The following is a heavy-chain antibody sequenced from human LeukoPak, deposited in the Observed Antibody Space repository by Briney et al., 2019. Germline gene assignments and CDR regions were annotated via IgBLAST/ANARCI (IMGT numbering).Heavy chain of an antibody. D-gene: IGHD3-10*01. CDR2: IVVGSGNT. J-gene: IGHJ4*02. Sequence: GTSVKVSCKASGFTFTSYAMQWVRQARGQRLEWIGWIVVGSGNTNYAQKFQERVTITRDMSTSTAYMELSSLRSEDTAVYYCAAQNMVRGVITNDYWGQGTLVTVSS. V-gene: IGHV1-58*02. CDR1: GFTFTSYA. CDR3: AAQNMVRGVITNDY.